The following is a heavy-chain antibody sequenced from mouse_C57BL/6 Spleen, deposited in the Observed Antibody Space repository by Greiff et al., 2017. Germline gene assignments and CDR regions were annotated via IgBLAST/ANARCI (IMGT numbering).Heavy chain of an antibody. D-gene: IGHD2-2*01. J-gene: IGHJ4*01. CDR1: GYTFTSYW. V-gene: IGHV1-61*01. Sequence: VQLQQPGAELVRPGSSVKLSCKASGYTFTSYWMDWVKQRPGQGLEWIGNIYPSDSETHYNQKFKDKATLTVDKSSSTAYMQLSRLTSEDSAVYYCARRTLYYAYDDAPYYYAMDYWGKGTSVTVSS. CDR2: IYPSDSET. CDR3: ARRTLYYAYDDAPYYYAMDY.